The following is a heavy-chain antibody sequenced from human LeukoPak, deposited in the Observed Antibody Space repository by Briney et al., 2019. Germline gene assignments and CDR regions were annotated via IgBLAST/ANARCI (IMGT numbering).Heavy chain of an antibody. J-gene: IGHJ4*02. CDR3: ARGSALKGPRFPFDY. V-gene: IGHV1-2*02. D-gene: IGHD4/OR15-4a*01. Sequence: ASVKVSCKASGYTFTDYYMHWVRQAPGQRLEWMGWINPNSGDTKYAQKFQGRVTMTGDTSISTAYVELSRLTSNDTAVYYCARGSALKGPRFPFDYWGKGTLVTVSS. CDR2: INPNSGDT. CDR1: GYTFTDYY.